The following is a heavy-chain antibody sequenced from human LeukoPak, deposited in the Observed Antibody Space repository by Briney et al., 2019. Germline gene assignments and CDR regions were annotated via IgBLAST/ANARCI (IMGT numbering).Heavy chain of an antibody. CDR2: TYYSGST. CDR3: ARDDY. CDR1: GGSISSSSLY. J-gene: IGHJ4*02. Sequence: SSETLSLTCTVSGGSISSSSLYWGWIRQPPGKGLEWIGSTYYSGSTYYNPSLRSRVTISVDTSKNQFSLKLSSVTAADTAVYFCARDDYWGQGTLVTVSS. V-gene: IGHV4-39*07.